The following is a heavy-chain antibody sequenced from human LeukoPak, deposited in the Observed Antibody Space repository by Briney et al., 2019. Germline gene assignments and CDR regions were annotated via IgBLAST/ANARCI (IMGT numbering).Heavy chain of an antibody. V-gene: IGHV1-69*06. CDR3: ARGPGALYSSSWTTFLRYYGMDV. CDR2: FIPIFGTA. J-gene: IGHJ6*02. CDR1: GGTFSSYA. Sequence: GASVKVSCKASGGTFSSYAPGSVRQAPGQGLEWMGGFIPIFGTANNAQRIQGRVTITADKSTSTAYMELSSLRSEDTAVYYCARGPGALYSSSWTTFLRYYGMDVWGQGTTVTVSS. D-gene: IGHD6-13*01.